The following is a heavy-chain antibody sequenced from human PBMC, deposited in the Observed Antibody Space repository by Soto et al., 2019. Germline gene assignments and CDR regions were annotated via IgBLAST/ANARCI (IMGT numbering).Heavy chain of an antibody. Sequence: GGSLRLSCAASGFTFSSYTMSWVRQAPGKGLEWVSTISGSGSSTYSADSVKGRFTISRDNSNNPLYLQMYSLRVEDTAIYYCAKAWGIDYWGQGTLVTVSS. CDR3: AKAWGIDY. J-gene: IGHJ4*02. CDR1: GFTFSSYT. D-gene: IGHD7-27*01. CDR2: ISGSGSST. V-gene: IGHV3-23*01.